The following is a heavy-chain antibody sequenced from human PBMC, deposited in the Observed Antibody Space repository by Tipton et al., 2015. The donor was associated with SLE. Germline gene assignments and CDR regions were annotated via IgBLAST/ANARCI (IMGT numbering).Heavy chain of an antibody. Sequence: RSLRLSCEASGFTFTTYGMHWLRQAPGKGLEWVAGIQSDGSKEYYADSVKGRFTISRDDSKKTLYLQMNSLRVDDTGVYYCGRDVNWFSLQYDWGQGTQVTVSA. CDR3: GRDVNWFSLQYD. D-gene: IGHD3-9*01. CDR1: GFTFTTYG. V-gene: IGHV3-33*01. CDR2: IQSDGSKE. J-gene: IGHJ4*02.